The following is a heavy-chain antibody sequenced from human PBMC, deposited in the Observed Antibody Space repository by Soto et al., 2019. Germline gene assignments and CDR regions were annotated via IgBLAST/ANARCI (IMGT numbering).Heavy chain of an antibody. CDR2: INGGSGKT. CDR1: GFTFTLYS. Sequence: QVQLVQSGAEVKKPGASVKVSCRASGFTFTLYSMHWVRQAPGQRLEWMGWINGGSGKTKYSKKFQGRVTIAMDTSASTAYMEVSSLRSEDTAVYYCARYSGNYQDAFDIWGQGTMVTVSS. D-gene: IGHD1-26*01. V-gene: IGHV1-3*01. CDR3: ARYSGNYQDAFDI. J-gene: IGHJ3*02.